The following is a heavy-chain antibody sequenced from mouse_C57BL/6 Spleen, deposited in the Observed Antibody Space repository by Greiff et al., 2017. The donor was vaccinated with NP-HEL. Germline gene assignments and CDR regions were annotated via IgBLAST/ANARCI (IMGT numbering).Heavy chain of an antibody. CDR1: GYTFTDYN. CDR3: ARSHYYGSSYKFAY. J-gene: IGHJ3*01. D-gene: IGHD1-1*01. CDR2: INPNNGGT. V-gene: IGHV1-18*01. Sequence: EVQLQQSGPELVKPGASVKIPCKASGYTFTDYNMDWVKQSHGKSLEWIGDINPNNGGTIYNQKFKGKATLTVDKSSSTASMELRSRTSEDTAVYYCARSHYYGSSYKFAYWGQGTLVTVSA.